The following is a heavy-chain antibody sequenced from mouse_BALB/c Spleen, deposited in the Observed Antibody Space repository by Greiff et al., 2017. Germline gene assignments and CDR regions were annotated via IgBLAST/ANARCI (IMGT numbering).Heavy chain of an antibody. CDR1: GFNIKDTY. Sequence: VHLQQSGAELVKPGASVKLSCTASGFNIKDTYMHWVKQRPEQGLEWIGRIDPANGNTKYDPKFQGKATITADTSSNTAYLQLSSLTSEDTAVYYCARSNYYAMDYWGQGTSVTVSS. V-gene: IGHV14-3*02. J-gene: IGHJ4*01. CDR2: IDPANGNT. CDR3: ARSNYYAMDY.